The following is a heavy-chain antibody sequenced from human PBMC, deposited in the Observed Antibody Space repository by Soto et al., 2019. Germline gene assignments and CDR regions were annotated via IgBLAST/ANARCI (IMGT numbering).Heavy chain of an antibody. J-gene: IGHJ3*02. Sequence: SETLSLTCTVSGGSISSYYWSWIRQPPGKGLEWIGEVSHSGGTHFNPSLKSRVTISVDTSKNQFTLKMSSVTAADTALYYCARVERGTATTVVDAFDIWGPGTMVTVSS. CDR3: ARVERGTATTVVDAFDI. CDR2: VSHSGGT. D-gene: IGHD1-1*01. V-gene: IGHV4-59*04. CDR1: GGSISSYY.